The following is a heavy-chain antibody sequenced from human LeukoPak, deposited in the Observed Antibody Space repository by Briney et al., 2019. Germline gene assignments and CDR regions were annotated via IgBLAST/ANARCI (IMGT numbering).Heavy chain of an antibody. Sequence: PGGSLRLSCAASGFSFPDYGMHWVRQAPGKGLEWVSSISWNSGRIGYADSVKGRFTISRDNAKNSLYLQMNSLRAEDTAVYYCVNDFWYFDLWGRGTLVTVSS. CDR3: VNDFWYFDL. CDR2: ISWNSGRI. J-gene: IGHJ2*01. V-gene: IGHV3-9*01. CDR1: GFSFPDYG.